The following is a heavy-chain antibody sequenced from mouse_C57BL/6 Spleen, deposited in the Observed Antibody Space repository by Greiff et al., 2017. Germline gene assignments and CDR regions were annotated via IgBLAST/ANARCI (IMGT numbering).Heavy chain of an antibody. D-gene: IGHD1-3*01. Sequence: EVQLQQSGAELVRPGASVKLSCTASGFNFKDYYMHWVKQRPEQGLEWIGWIDPENGDTEYASKFPGKATLTADTPSNTAYLQLSSLTSEDTAVYYCASEWDYWGQGTTVTVSA. CDR1: GFNFKDYY. V-gene: IGHV14-4*01. J-gene: IGHJ2*01. CDR3: ASEWDY. CDR2: IDPENGDT.